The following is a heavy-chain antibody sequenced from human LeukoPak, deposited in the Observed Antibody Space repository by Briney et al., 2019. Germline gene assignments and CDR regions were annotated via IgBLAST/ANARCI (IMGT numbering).Heavy chain of an antibody. J-gene: IGHJ4*02. Sequence: GGSLRLSCAASGFTFSNYWMHWVRQAPGKGLVWVSRINSDGSSTTYADSVKGRFTISRDNAKNTLYLQMNSLRAEDTAVYYCARDSSYFSSTSCYNYFDYWGQGNLVTVSS. CDR3: ARDSSYFSSTSCYNYFDY. V-gene: IGHV3-74*01. CDR1: GFTFSNYW. D-gene: IGHD2-2*02. CDR2: INSDGSST.